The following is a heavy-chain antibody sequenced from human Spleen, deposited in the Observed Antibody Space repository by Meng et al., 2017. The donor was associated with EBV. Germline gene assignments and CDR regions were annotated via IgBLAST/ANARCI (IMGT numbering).Heavy chain of an antibody. V-gene: IGHV1-69*01. CDR2: TITMFGTA. CDR1: GGTFSSHA. J-gene: IGHJ4*02. CDR3: ARLALTGYYDY. Sequence: QVQLVQSGAEGMKPGALVKVSCKTSGGTFSSHAISWVRQAPGQGLEWMGVTITMFGTAKYAQKFQGRVTISADESTSTAYMELNSLRSEDTAVYYCARLALTGYYDYWGQGTLVTVSS. D-gene: IGHD3-9*01.